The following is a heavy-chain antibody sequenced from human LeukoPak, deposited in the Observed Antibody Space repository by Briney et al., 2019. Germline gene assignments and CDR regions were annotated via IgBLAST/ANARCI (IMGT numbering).Heavy chain of an antibody. CDR2: INYSGST. CDR1: GASFSTYY. V-gene: IGHV4-59*01. Sequence: SETLSLTCTVSGASFSTYYWSWIRQPPGKGLEWLGYINYSGSTTYSPSLKSRVTISVDASKSQFSLKLTSVTAADTAVYYCARGIKAGLGEAPAYWGQGTRVTVSS. J-gene: IGHJ4*02. CDR3: ARGIKAGLGEAPAY. D-gene: IGHD3-10*01.